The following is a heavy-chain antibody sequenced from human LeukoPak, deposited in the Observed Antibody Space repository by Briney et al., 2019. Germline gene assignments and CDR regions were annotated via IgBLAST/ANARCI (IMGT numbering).Heavy chain of an antibody. CDR3: AREDRNSFDY. CDR2: ISYDGSNK. CDR1: GFTFSSYG. V-gene: IGHV3-30*03. Sequence: GGSLRLSCAASGFTFSSYGMHWVRQAPGKGLEWVAVISYDGSNKYYADSVKGRFTISRDNSKNTLYLQMNRLRDEDTAVYFCAREDRNSFDYWGQGTMVTVSS. J-gene: IGHJ4*02. D-gene: IGHD4-23*01.